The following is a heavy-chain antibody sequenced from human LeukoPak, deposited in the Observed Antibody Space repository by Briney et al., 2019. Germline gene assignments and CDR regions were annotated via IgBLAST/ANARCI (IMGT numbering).Heavy chain of an antibody. V-gene: IGHV4-4*07. CDR2: IYTNGNT. J-gene: IGHJ4*02. D-gene: IGHD1-14*01. Sequence: SETLSLTCSVSGGSISSYYWSWIRQPAGKGLEWIGRIYTNGNTNYNPSLKSRVTMSIDTSKNQVSLKLSSVTAADTAVYYCARVKYRHRAFDYWGQGTLVTVSS. CDR3: ARVKYRHRAFDY. CDR1: GGSISSYY.